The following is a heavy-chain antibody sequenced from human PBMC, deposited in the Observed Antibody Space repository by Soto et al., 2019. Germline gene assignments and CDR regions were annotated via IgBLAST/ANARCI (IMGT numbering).Heavy chain of an antibody. CDR1: GGSISSRSYF. CDR2: VSYNVRT. Sequence: QLQLQESGPGLVKPSETLFLTCTVSGGSISSRSYFWGWIRQPPGKGLEWIGSVSYNVRTYYNPSLNSRLTMSVDTSKNQFCLKLSSVTAADAAVYYCARQAVDEGYSSGWYFDSWGQGTLVTVSS. J-gene: IGHJ4*02. V-gene: IGHV4-39*01. D-gene: IGHD6-19*01. CDR3: ARQAVDEGYSSGWYFDS.